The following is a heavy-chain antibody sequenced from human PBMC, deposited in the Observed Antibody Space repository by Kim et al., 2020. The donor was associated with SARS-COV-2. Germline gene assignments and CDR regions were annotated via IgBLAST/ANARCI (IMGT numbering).Heavy chain of an antibody. J-gene: IGHJ6*02. D-gene: IGHD3-3*01. V-gene: IGHV3-11*06. CDR3: ARGVRFLEWLPHYYYYGMDV. Sequence: RFTISRDNAKNSRYLQMNSLRAEDTAVYYCARGVRFLEWLPHYYYYGMDVWGQGTTVTVSS.